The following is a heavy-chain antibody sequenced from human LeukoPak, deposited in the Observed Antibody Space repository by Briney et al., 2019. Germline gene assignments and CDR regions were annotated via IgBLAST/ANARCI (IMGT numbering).Heavy chain of an antibody. V-gene: IGHV1-69*01. CDR3: ARDAAIYDNSAYYCLW. CDR2: ITPIFGTA. CDR1: GGTFSRYA. D-gene: IGHD3-22*01. Sequence: SVKVSCKASGGTFSRYAISWVRQAPGQGLEWMGGITPIFGTANYAQKFQGRVTITADESSSTAYMELRRLRSEDTAVYYCARDAAIYDNSAYYCLWWGQGTLVTVSS. J-gene: IGHJ4*02.